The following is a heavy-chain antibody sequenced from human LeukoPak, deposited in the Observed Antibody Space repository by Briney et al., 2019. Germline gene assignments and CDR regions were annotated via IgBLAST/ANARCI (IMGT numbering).Heavy chain of an antibody. Sequence: SGTLSLTCAVSGGSISSSAWWNWVRQPPGKGLQWIGEIYHGGSTKYNPSLKSRVTISVDTSKNQFSLKLSSVTAADTAVYYCARDIGYLSPWGQGTLVTVSS. CDR1: GGSISSSAW. CDR2: IYHGGST. J-gene: IGHJ5*02. V-gene: IGHV4-4*02. CDR3: ARDIGYLSP. D-gene: IGHD5-18*01.